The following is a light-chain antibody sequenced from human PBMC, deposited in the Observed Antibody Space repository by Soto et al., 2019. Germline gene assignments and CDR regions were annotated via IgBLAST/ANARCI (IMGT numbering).Light chain of an antibody. V-gene: IGKV4-1*01. CDR1: QSVLYSSNNNNY. J-gene: IGKJ5*01. Sequence: DIVMTQSPDSLAVSLGERASINCKSSQSVLYSSNNNNYLAWYQQKPGQPPKLLIYWASTRESGVPDRFSGSGSGTDFTLTISSLQAEDVAVYFCQQYNFSPSTFGQGTRLEIK. CDR2: WAS. CDR3: QQYNFSPST.